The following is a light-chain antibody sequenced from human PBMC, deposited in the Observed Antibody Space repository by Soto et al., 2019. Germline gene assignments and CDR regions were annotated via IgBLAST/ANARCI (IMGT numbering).Light chain of an antibody. CDR3: QQYHSYPIT. CDR1: QNINNY. V-gene: IGKV1-5*03. Sequence: DIQMTQSPSSLSASVGDRVTITCRTSQNINNYLNWYQQKPGKAPNLLIYKASSLESGVPSRFSGSGSGTEFTLTISSLQPDDFATYYCQQYHSYPITFGQGTRLEIK. J-gene: IGKJ5*01. CDR2: KAS.